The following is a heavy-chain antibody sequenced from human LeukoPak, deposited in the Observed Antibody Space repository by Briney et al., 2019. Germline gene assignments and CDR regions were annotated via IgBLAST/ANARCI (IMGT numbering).Heavy chain of an antibody. CDR1: GGSISSSNYY. J-gene: IGHJ3*02. CDR2: IYYSGST. CDR3: MRERREDNSYFDAFDI. Sequence: PSETLSLTCTVSGGSISSSNYYWGWIRQPPGKGLEWIGSIYYSGSTYYNPSLKSRVTISVDTSKNQFSLKLSSVTAADTAVYYCMRERREDNSYFDAFDIWGHGTTVTASS. D-gene: IGHD4-11*01. V-gene: IGHV4-39*02.